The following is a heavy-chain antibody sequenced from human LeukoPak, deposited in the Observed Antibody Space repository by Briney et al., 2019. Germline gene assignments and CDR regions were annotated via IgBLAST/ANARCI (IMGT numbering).Heavy chain of an antibody. CDR2: INHSGST. Sequence: PSETLSLTCAVYGGSFSGYYWSWIRQPPGKGLEWTGEINHSGSTNYNPSLKSRVTISVDTSKNQFSLKLSSVTAADTAAYYCARGIPLYSSSWYFNYWGQGTLVTVSS. J-gene: IGHJ4*02. V-gene: IGHV4-34*01. CDR3: ARGIPLYSSSWYFNY. CDR1: GGSFSGYY. D-gene: IGHD6-13*01.